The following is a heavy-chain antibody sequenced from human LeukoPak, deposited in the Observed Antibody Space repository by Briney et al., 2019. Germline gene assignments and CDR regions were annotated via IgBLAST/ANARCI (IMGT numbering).Heavy chain of an antibody. CDR3: ARSSGSYPGLRPYYYYYYGMDV. CDR1: GGSFSDYY. J-gene: IGHJ6*02. CDR2: INHSGST. Sequence: SETLSLTCAVYGGSFSDYYYNWIRQPPGKGLEWIGEINHSGSTNYNPSLKSRVTISVDTSKSSVTAADTAVYYCARSSGSYPGLRPYYYYYYGMDVWGQGTTVTVSS. V-gene: IGHV4-34*01. D-gene: IGHD1-26*01.